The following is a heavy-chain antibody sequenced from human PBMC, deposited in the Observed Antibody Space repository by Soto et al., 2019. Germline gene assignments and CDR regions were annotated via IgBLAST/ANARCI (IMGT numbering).Heavy chain of an antibody. CDR2: INSDGSIT. D-gene: IGHD1-26*01. V-gene: IGHV3-74*01. Sequence: GGSLRLSCAASGFTLSSYWMHWVRQAPGKGLVWVSRINSDGSITIYADSVKGRFTISRDNAKNTLYLQMNSLRAEDTAVYYCARGAAGTSPAFDIWGQGTMVTVSS. CDR3: ARGAAGTSPAFDI. J-gene: IGHJ3*02. CDR1: GFTLSSYW.